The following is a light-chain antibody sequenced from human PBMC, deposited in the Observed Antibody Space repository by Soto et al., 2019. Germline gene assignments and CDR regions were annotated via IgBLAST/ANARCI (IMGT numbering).Light chain of an antibody. CDR1: SSDVGSYNL. J-gene: IGLJ1*01. CDR3: CSYAGSLRV. Sequence: QSVLTQPASVSGSPGQSITISCTGTSSDVGSYNLVSWYQQHPGKAPKLMIYEVSKRPSGVSNRFSGSKSGNTASLTTSGLQAEDEADYYCCSYAGSLRVFGTGTKVTVL. V-gene: IGLV2-23*02. CDR2: EVS.